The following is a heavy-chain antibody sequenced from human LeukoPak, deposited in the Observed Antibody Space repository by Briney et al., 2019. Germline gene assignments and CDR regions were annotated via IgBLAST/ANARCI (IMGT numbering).Heavy chain of an antibody. D-gene: IGHD1-1*01. CDR3: ARYNWNYYFDY. Sequence: SETLSLTCSVSGGSMNSYYWSWIRQPPGKGLEWIGYIYYSGSTNYNPSLKSRVTISVDTSKNQYSLKLSSVTAADTAVYYCARYNWNYYFDYWGQGTLVTVSS. CDR2: IYYSGST. CDR1: GGSMNSYY. J-gene: IGHJ4*02. V-gene: IGHV4-59*08.